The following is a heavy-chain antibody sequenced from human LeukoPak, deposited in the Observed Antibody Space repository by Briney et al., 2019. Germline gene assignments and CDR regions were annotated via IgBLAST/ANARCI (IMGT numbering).Heavy chain of an antibody. D-gene: IGHD2-2*01. V-gene: IGHV7-4-1*01. Sequence: ASVKVSCKASGYTFTSYAMNWVRQAPGQGLEWMGWINTNTGKPTYAQGFTGRFVFSLDTSVSTAYLQICSLKAEDTAVYYCARGPRYCSSTSCYFPWFDPWGQGTLVTVSS. CDR1: GYTFTSYA. J-gene: IGHJ5*02. CDR2: INTNTGKP. CDR3: ARGPRYCSSTSCYFPWFDP.